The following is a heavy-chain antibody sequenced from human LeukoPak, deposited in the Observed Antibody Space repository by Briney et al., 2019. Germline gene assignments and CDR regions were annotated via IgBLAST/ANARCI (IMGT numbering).Heavy chain of an antibody. J-gene: IGHJ5*02. Sequence: SVKVSCKASGGTFSSYAISWVRQAPGQGLEWMGGIIPIFGTANYAQKFQGRVTITADESTSTAYMELRSLRSDDTAVYYCARDRVETDWFDPWGQGTLVTVSS. CDR2: IIPIFGTA. V-gene: IGHV1-69*13. CDR1: GGTFSSYA. D-gene: IGHD4-23*01. CDR3: ARDRVETDWFDP.